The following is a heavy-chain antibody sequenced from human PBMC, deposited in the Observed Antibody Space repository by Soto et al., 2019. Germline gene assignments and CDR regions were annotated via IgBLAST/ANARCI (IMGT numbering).Heavy chain of an antibody. CDR3: ARDKQQPPYYYYGMDV. J-gene: IGHJ6*02. CDR1: GYTFTGYY. CDR2: INPNSGGT. Sequence: ASVKVSCKASGYTFTGYYMHWVRQAPGQGLEWMGWINPNSGGTNYAQKLQGRVTMTTDTSTSTAYMELRSLRSDDTAVYYCARDKQQPPYYYYGMDVWGQGTTVTVSS. V-gene: IGHV1-2*02. D-gene: IGHD6-13*01.